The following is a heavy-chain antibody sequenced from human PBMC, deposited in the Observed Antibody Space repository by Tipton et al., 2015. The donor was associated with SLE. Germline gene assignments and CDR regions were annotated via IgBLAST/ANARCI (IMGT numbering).Heavy chain of an antibody. D-gene: IGHD1-26*01. J-gene: IGHJ4*02. CDR2: IYHSGST. CDR1: GYSIRSSYH. V-gene: IGHV4-38-2*02. Sequence: TLSLTCTVSGYSIRSSYHWGWIRQPPGKGLEWIGNIYHSGSTYYNPSLKSRVTISVDTSKNQFSLKLSSVTAADTAVYYCAMRLWEPDDYWGQGTLVTVSS. CDR3: AMRLWEPDDY.